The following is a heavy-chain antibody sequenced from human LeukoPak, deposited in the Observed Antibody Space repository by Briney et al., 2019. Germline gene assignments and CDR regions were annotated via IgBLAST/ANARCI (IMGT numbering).Heavy chain of an antibody. D-gene: IGHD3-16*02. V-gene: IGHV1-69*06. CDR3: ARDNDYVWGSYPTPDY. J-gene: IGHJ4*02. Sequence: GASVKVSCKASGGTFSSYAISWVRQAPGQGLEWMGGIIPIFGTANYAQKFQGRVTITADKSTSTAYMELSSLRSEDTAVYYCARDNDYVWGSYPTPDYWGQGTLVTVSS. CDR2: IIPIFGTA. CDR1: GGTFSSYA.